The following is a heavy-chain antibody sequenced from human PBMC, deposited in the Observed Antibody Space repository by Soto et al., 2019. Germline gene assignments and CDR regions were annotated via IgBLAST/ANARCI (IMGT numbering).Heavy chain of an antibody. CDR3: ARALSYGYSMGLIYFDY. D-gene: IGHD5-18*01. V-gene: IGHV1-69*06. CDR2: IIPIFGTA. J-gene: IGHJ4*02. CDR1: GGTFSSYA. Sequence: QVQLVQSGAEVKKPGSSVKVSCKASGGTFSSYAISWVRQAPGQGLEWMGGIIPIFGTANYAQKFQGRVTITADKSTSTAYMELSSLRSEDTAVYYCARALSYGYSMGLIYFDYWGQGTLVTVSS.